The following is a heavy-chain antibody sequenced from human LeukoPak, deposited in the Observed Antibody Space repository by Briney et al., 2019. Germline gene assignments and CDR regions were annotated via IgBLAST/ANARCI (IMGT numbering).Heavy chain of an antibody. D-gene: IGHD6-6*01. Sequence: GGSLRLSCAASGFTFDDYAMHWVRQAPGKGLERVSGISWNSGSIGYADSVKGRFTISRDNAKNSLYLQMNSLRAEDTALYYCAKDRGYSSSFLDYWGQGTLVTVSS. J-gene: IGHJ4*02. CDR3: AKDRGYSSSFLDY. V-gene: IGHV3-9*01. CDR1: GFTFDDYA. CDR2: ISWNSGSI.